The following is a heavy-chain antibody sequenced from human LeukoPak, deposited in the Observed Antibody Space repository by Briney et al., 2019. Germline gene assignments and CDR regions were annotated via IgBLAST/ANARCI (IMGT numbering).Heavy chain of an antibody. Sequence: GGSLRLSCAASGFTFSSYTMSWVRQAPGKGLEWVSTITTSDGNTYYADSVKGRFTVSRDNSKNTLYLQMNSLRAEDTAVYYCARGAGVLRGLDYWGQGTLVTVSS. J-gene: IGHJ4*02. CDR2: ITTSDGNT. D-gene: IGHD3-3*01. CDR1: GFTFSSYT. CDR3: ARGAGVLRGLDY. V-gene: IGHV3-23*01.